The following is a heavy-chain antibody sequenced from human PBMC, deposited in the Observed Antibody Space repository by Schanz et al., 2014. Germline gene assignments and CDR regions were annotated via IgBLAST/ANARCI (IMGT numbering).Heavy chain of an antibody. CDR1: GGTFSTYP. J-gene: IGHJ4*02. CDR3: ARGRTFDY. Sequence: QVQLVQSGAEVKKPGSSMKVSCKASGGTFSTYPINWLRQAPGQGLEWMGRIIPILGIANYAQKFQGRVTMTRNTSMSTAYIELHILTSEDTAVYYCARGRTFDYWGQGTLXTVSS. CDR2: IIPILGIA. V-gene: IGHV1-69*02.